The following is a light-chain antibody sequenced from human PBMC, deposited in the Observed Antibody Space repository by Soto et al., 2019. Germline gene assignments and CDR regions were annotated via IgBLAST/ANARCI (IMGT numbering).Light chain of an antibody. V-gene: IGKV1-39*01. Sequence: DIQMSQSPSSLSASVGDRVTITCRASQSIGRFLNWYHQKPGKAPNLLIYVASSLQSWVPSRFSRSGSETDFTLTISSRKPEGCATYYCQQSYSSPHTFEQGTKLQIK. CDR2: VAS. CDR3: QQSYSSPHT. J-gene: IGKJ2*01. CDR1: QSIGRF.